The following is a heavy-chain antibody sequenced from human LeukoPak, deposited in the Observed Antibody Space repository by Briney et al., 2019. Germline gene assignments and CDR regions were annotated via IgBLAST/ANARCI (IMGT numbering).Heavy chain of an antibody. J-gene: IGHJ5*02. V-gene: IGHV1-46*04. CDR2: ISPSVGTT. CDR1: GYTFTSYY. Sequence: GASEKVSCKASGYTFTSYYIHWVRQATGQGLEWMGIISPSVGTTTYAQKLEGRVTMTRDTSTTTVYIELRSLRSEDTAVYYCARIGDYGSGSEGFDPWGQGTLVTVSS. D-gene: IGHD3-10*01. CDR3: ARIGDYGSGSEGFDP.